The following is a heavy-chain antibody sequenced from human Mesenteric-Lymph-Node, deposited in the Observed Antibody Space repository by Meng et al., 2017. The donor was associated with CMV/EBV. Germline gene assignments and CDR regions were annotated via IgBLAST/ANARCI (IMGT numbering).Heavy chain of an antibody. Sequence: GGSLRLSCVASGFTVSSNYMSWVRQAPGKGLEWVSVMYSGGDRYYADSVKGRFTISRDNVKNSLYLQMNSLRGEDSGVYYCARIAGTSHYQGMDVWGQGTTVTVSS. J-gene: IGHJ6*02. CDR2: MYSGGDR. V-gene: IGHV3-53*01. CDR1: GFTVSSNY. CDR3: ARIAGTSHYQGMDV.